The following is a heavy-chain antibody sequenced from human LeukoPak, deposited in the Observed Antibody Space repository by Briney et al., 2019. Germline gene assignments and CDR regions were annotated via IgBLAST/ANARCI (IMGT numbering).Heavy chain of an antibody. CDR1: GYTFTNYG. CDR3: ARSEINNYDFWSGYLVRYYSNYMDV. V-gene: IGHV1-2*02. D-gene: IGHD3-3*01. CDR2: INPNSGGT. J-gene: IGHJ6*03. Sequence: ASVTVSCTASGYTFTNYGINWVRQAPGQGLEWMGWINPNSGGTNYAQKFQGRVTMTRDTSISTAYMELSRLRSDDTAVYYCARSEINNYDFWSGYLVRYYSNYMDVWGKGTTVTVSS.